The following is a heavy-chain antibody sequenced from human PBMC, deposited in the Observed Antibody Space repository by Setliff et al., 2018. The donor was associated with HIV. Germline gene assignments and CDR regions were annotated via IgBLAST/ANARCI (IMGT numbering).Heavy chain of an antibody. V-gene: IGHV4-31*03. CDR1: GASISGGGYY. D-gene: IGHD3-16*01. CDR2: ILDSGST. Sequence: SETLSLTCTVSGASISGGGYYWNWIRQLPGKGLEWIGYILDSGSTYYNPSLKRRVTISLDRSKTQFSLQLSFVTAADTAVYYCARDGGTYAIGDAFDIWGQGTMVTVSS. J-gene: IGHJ3*02. CDR3: ARDGGTYAIGDAFDI.